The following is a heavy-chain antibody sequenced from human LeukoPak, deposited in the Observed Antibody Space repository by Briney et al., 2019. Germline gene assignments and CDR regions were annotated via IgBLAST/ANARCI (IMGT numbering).Heavy chain of an antibody. D-gene: IGHD6-6*01. CDR3: ARDYSSWFDY. J-gene: IGHJ4*02. CDR2: INSDGSTT. V-gene: IGHV3-74*01. CDR1: GFTFSSYW. Sequence: PGGSLTLSCAASGFTFSSYWIHWVRQAPGKGLVWVSIINSDGSTTNYADSVKGRFTISRDNAKNTLYLQLNSLRPEDTAVYYCARDYSSWFDYWGQGTLVTVSS.